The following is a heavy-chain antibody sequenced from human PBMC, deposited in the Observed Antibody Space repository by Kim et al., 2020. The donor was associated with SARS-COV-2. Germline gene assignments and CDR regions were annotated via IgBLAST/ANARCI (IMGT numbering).Heavy chain of an antibody. D-gene: IGHD4-17*01. CDR1: GGSFSGYY. Sequence: SETLSLTCAVYGGSFSGYYWSWIRQPPGKGLEWIGEINHSGSTNYNPSLKSRVTISVDTSKNQFSLKLSSVTAADTAVYYCARGRVMTTVVNRLFFDYWGQGTLVTVSS. J-gene: IGHJ4*02. CDR2: INHSGST. V-gene: IGHV4-34*01. CDR3: ARGRVMTTVVNRLFFDY.